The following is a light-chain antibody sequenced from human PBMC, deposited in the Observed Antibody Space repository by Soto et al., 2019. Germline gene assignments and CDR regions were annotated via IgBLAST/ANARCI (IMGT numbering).Light chain of an antibody. V-gene: IGLV1-47*01. CDR1: SSNISSNY. CDR3: AAWDDTLSGLV. Sequence: QSVLTQPPSVSGTPGQTVSISCSGRSSNISSNYVYWYQQLPGTAPRLLMYRADQRPSGVPDRFSGSKSGTSASLAIGGLRSEDEADYYCAAWDDTLSGLVFGGGTQLTVL. J-gene: IGLJ7*01. CDR2: RAD.